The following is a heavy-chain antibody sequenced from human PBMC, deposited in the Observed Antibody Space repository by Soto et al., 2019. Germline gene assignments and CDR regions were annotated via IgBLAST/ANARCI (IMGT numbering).Heavy chain of an antibody. J-gene: IGHJ5*02. CDR1: GGSFSGYY. CDR3: ARGWFSGIAAAALAGWFDP. V-gene: IGHV4-34*01. D-gene: IGHD6-13*01. CDR2: INHSGST. Sequence: SETLSLTCAVYGGSFSGYYWSWIRQPPGKGLEWIGEINHSGSTNYNPSLKSRVTISVDTSKNQFSLKLSSVTAADTAVYYCARGWFSGIAAAALAGWFDPWGQGTLVTAPQ.